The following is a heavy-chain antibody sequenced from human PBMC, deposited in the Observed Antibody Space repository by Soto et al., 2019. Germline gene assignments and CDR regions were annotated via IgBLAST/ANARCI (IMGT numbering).Heavy chain of an antibody. CDR2: IYYSGST. D-gene: IGHD3-10*01. CDR3: ARAPRGNYGYPSYFDY. V-gene: IGHV4-59*01. J-gene: IGHJ4*02. CDR1: GGSISSYY. Sequence: KPSETLSITCTVSGGSISSYYWSWIRQPPGKGLEWIGYIYYSGSTNYNPSLKSRVTISVDTSKNQFSLKLSSVTAADTAVYYCARAPRGNYGYPSYFDYWGQGTLVTVSS.